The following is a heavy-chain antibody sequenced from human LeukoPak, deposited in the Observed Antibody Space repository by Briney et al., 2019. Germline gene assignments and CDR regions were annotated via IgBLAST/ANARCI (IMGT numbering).Heavy chain of an antibody. V-gene: IGHV4-34*01. CDR3: ARGMKYSSGWLGRGSWFDP. Sequence: PSETLSPTCAVYGGSFSGYYWSWIRQPPGKGLEWIGEINHSGSTNYNPSLKSRVTISVDTSKNQFSLKLSSVTAADTAVYYCARGMKYSSGWLGRGSWFDPWGQGTLVTVSS. CDR2: INHSGST. CDR1: GGSFSGYY. J-gene: IGHJ5*02. D-gene: IGHD6-19*01.